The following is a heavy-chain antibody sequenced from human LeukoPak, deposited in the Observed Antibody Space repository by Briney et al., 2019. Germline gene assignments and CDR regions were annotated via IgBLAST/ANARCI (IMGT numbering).Heavy chain of an antibody. D-gene: IGHD4-11*01. J-gene: IGHJ4*02. CDR3: AKGPQSDYSSHLDY. V-gene: IGHV4-61*08. CDR1: GGSISSGGYY. CDR2: IYHSGST. Sequence: PSETLSLTCTVSGGSISSGGYYWSWHRQPPGKGLEWIGYIYHSGSTSYNPSLESRVTILVDTSKNQFSLKLRSVTTADTAVYYCAKGPQSDYSSHLDYWGQGTLVTVSS.